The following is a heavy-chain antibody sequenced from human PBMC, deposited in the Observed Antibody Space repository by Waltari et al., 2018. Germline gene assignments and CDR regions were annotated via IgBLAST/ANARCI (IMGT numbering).Heavy chain of an antibody. J-gene: IGHJ4*02. CDR3: AKDRSYGHSLAN. V-gene: IGHV3-53*01. CDR1: GFAVSSSY. D-gene: IGHD4-17*01. CDR2: IHAGGNT. Sequence: EVLLMESGGGLLQRGGSLRLSCAASGFAVSSSYMNWVRQAPGRGLEWVSGIHAGGNTYYADSVQCRFTISRDNSKNTLYLQMNSLRAEDTAVYYCAKDRSYGHSLANWGQGTLVTVSS.